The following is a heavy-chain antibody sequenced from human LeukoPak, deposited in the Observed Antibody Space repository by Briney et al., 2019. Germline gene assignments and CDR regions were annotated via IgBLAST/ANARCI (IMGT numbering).Heavy chain of an antibody. D-gene: IGHD3-16*01. CDR3: ARDLRLGASDWFDP. CDR1: GGSISSYY. J-gene: IGHJ5*02. V-gene: IGHV4-59*01. CDR2: IYYSGST. Sequence: SETLSLTCTVSGGSISSYYWSWIRQPPGKGLEWIGYIYYSGSTNYNPSLKSRVTISVDPSKNQFSLKLSSVAAADTAVYYCARDLRLGASDWFDPWGQGTLVTVSS.